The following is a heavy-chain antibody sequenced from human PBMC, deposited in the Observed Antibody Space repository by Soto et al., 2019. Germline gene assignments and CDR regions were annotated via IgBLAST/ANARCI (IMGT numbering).Heavy chain of an antibody. D-gene: IGHD6-19*01. CDR1: GFNFGVFG. CDR3: ALTRRSSLLEVAGPGFEY. Sequence: GSLLLACSASGFNFGVFGMHWVRQAPGKGLEWLSVLSYEGSEEYYADSVRGRFTISRDNSKNTLFLQMDSLRVDDTGVYYCALTRRSSLLEVAGPGFEYWGQGTLVTVYS. J-gene: IGHJ4*02. CDR2: LSYEGSEE. V-gene: IGHV3-30*03.